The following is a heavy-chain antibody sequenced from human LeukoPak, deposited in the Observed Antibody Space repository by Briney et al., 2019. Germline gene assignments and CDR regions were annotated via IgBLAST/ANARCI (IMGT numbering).Heavy chain of an antibody. CDR2: IIPIFGTA. V-gene: IGHV1-69*01. D-gene: IGHD3-3*01. CDR3: ARDLDGYDFWSGYYDE. CDR1: GGTFSSYA. J-gene: IGHJ1*01. Sequence: GASVKVSCKXSGGTFSSYAISWVRQAPGQGLEWMGGIIPIFGTANYAQKFQGRVTITADESTSTAYMELSSLRSEDTAAYYCARDLDGYDFWSGYYDEWGQGTLVTVSS.